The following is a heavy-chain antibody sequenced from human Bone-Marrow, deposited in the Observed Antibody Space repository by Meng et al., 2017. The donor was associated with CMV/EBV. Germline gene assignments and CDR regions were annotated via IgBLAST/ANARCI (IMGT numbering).Heavy chain of an antibody. Sequence: ASVKVSCKASGYTFTSYYMHWVRQAPGQGLEWMGVINPNGGTTAYAQKFQGRVTITGDTSTSTIYMESNSLRSEDTAVYFCAAKIDITYFDFWGQGTLVTVSS. CDR2: INPNGGTT. J-gene: IGHJ4*02. D-gene: IGHD1-14*01. V-gene: IGHV1-46*01. CDR1: GYTFTSYY. CDR3: AAKIDITYFDF.